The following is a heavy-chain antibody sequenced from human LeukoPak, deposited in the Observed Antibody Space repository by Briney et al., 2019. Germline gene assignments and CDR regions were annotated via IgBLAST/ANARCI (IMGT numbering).Heavy chain of an antibody. V-gene: IGHV3-48*03. CDR2: ISSSGSTI. D-gene: IGHD6-13*01. CDR3: AREEAIAPGGTFFDY. Sequence: GGSLRLSCAASGFTFSSYEMNWVRQAPGKGLEWVSYISSSGSTIYYADPVKGRFTIPRDTSKNTLYLQMNSLRAEDTAVYYCAREEAIAPGGTFFDYWGQGTLVTVSS. CDR1: GFTFSSYE. J-gene: IGHJ4*02.